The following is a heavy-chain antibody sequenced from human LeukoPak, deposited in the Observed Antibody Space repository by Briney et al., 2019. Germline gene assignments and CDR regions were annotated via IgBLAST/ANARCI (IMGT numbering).Heavy chain of an antibody. J-gene: IGHJ3*02. CDR1: GGSFSGYY. V-gene: IGHV4-34*01. CDR3: ARASYYYDSSGCYLIVVDAFDI. Sequence: SETLSLTCAVYGGSFSGYYWSWIRQPPGKGLEWIGEINHSGSTNYNPSLKSRVTISVDTSKNQFSLKLSSVTAADTAVYYCARASYYYDSSGCYLIVVDAFDIWGQGTMVTVSS. CDR2: INHSGST. D-gene: IGHD3-22*01.